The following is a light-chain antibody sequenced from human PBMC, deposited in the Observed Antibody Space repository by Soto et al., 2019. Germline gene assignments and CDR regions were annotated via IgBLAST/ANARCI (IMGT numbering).Light chain of an antibody. Sequence: EIVMTQSPATLSVSPGERATLSCRASQSVMSNLAWYQQKPGQAPRLLMYGASTRAPGVPARFSGSGSGTEFTLAISSLQSEDFAVYYCQQYNPWVPTFGQGTRLDIK. CDR3: QQYNPWVPT. J-gene: IGKJ5*01. CDR2: GAS. V-gene: IGKV3-15*01. CDR1: QSVMSN.